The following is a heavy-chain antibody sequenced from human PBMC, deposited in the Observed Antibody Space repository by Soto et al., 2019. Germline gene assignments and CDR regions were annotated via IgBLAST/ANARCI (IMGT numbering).Heavy chain of an antibody. D-gene: IGHD5-12*01. Sequence: GGSLRLSCAASGFTFSNAWMNWVRQAPGKGLEWVGRIKSKTDGGTTDYAAPVKGRFTISRDDSKNTLYLQMNSLKTEDTAVYYCTTPKGYSGYDFDYWGQGTLVTVSS. CDR3: TTPKGYSGYDFDY. CDR1: GFTFSNAW. CDR2: IKSKTDGGTT. V-gene: IGHV3-15*07. J-gene: IGHJ4*02.